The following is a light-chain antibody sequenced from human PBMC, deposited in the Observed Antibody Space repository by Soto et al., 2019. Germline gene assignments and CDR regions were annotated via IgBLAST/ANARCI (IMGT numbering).Light chain of an antibody. V-gene: IGLV2-11*01. CDR1: SSDVGAYNY. CDR3: SSYTTSSSVA. Sequence: QSALTQPRSVSGSPGQSVTISCTGTSSDVGAYNYVSWHQQHPGKAPKLVIYDVTQRPSGVPDRFSASKSGITASLTISGLQAEDEADYYCSSYTTSSSVAFGGGTKLTVL. J-gene: IGLJ2*01. CDR2: DVT.